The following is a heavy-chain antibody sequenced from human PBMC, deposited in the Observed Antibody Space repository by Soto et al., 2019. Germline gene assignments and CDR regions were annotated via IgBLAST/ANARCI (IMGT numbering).Heavy chain of an antibody. J-gene: IGHJ4*02. CDR1: GFTFSDYY. Sequence: QVQLVESGGGLVKPGGSLRLSCAASGFTFSDYYMTWIRQAPGKGLESVSYISGSLIYTNYADSVKGRFTISRDNAKNSLYLQMTDLSADDSAVYYCTRDPRSADYWGQGTLVTVS. CDR2: ISGSLIYT. CDR3: TRDPRSADY. V-gene: IGHV3-11*05.